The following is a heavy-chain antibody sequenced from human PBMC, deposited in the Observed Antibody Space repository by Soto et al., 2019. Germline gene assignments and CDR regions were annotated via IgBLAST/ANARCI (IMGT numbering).Heavy chain of an antibody. CDR3: ASGQDKFLEWLSPMDV. J-gene: IGHJ6*02. CDR2: INAGNGNT. Sequence: ASVKVSCKASGYTFTSYAMHWVSQAPGQRLEWMGWINAGNGNTKYSQKFQGRVTITRDTSASTAYMELSSLRSEDTAVYYCASGQDKFLEWLSPMDVWGQGTTVTVSS. CDR1: GYTFTSYA. V-gene: IGHV1-3*01. D-gene: IGHD3-3*01.